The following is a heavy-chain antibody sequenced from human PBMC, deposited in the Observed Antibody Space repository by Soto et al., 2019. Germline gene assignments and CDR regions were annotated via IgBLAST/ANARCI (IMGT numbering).Heavy chain of an antibody. D-gene: IGHD6-19*01. CDR3: AKGSEWLVPSDFDS. CDR2: ISYDEAAT. V-gene: IGHV3-30*18. CDR1: GFAFSDYG. J-gene: IGHJ4*02. Sequence: QVQLVESGGGVVQPGTSLKLSCSASGFAFSDYGVHWVRQAPGKGLEWVASISYDEAATYYSDSVKGRFTISRDNAKNPLFLHMTSLRTADPAMYYCAKGSEWLVPSDFDSWGQGTLVTVSS.